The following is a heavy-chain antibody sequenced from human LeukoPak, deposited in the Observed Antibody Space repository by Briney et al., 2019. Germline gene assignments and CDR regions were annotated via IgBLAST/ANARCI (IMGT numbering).Heavy chain of an antibody. CDR2: IIPIFGTA. D-gene: IGHD3-22*01. CDR1: GGTFSSYA. J-gene: IGHJ4*02. Sequence: SVKVSCKASGGTFSSYAISWVRQAPGQGLEWMGGIIPIFGTANYAQKLQGRVTMTTDTSTSTAYMELRSLRSDDTAVYYCARVGRSSGYPLDYWGQGTLVTVSS. V-gene: IGHV1-69*05. CDR3: ARVGRSSGYPLDY.